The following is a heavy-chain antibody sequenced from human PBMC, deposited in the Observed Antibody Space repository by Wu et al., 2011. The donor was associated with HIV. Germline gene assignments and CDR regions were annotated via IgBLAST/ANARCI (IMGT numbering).Heavy chain of an antibody. CDR2: IIPIFGTA. CDR3: ARADYYDSSGYYFVYNWFDP. D-gene: IGHD3-22*01. Sequence: QGLEWMGGIIPIFGTANYAQKFQGRVTITTDESTSTAYMELSSLRSEDTAVYYCARADYYDSSGYYFVYNWFDPWGQGTLVTVSS. V-gene: IGHV1-69*05. J-gene: IGHJ5*02.